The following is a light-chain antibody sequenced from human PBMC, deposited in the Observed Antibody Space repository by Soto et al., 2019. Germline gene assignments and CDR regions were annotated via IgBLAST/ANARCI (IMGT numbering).Light chain of an antibody. CDR3: QSYDSSLSGSV. Sequence: QSVLTQPPSVSGAPGQRVTISCTGSSSNIGAGYDVHWYQQLPGTAPKLLIYGNSNRPSGVTDRFSGSKSGTSASLAITGVQADEEADDYCQSYDSSLSGSVFGGGTKLTVL. CDR2: GNS. CDR1: SSNIGAGYD. V-gene: IGLV1-40*01. J-gene: IGLJ3*02.